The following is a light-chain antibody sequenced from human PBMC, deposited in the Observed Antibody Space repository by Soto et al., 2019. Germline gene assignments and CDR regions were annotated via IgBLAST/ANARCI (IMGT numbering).Light chain of an antibody. Sequence: DIVMTQSPDSLAVSLGERATITCRSSQSVLYIPTNKNYVAWYQRKPGQPPKLLLYWASTRESGVPDRFSGSGSGTYFNFTIQSLQAEDVAVYYCQQYYTIPSTFGGGTKVDIK. CDR2: WAS. CDR1: QSVLYIPTNKNY. J-gene: IGKJ4*01. V-gene: IGKV4-1*01. CDR3: QQYYTIPST.